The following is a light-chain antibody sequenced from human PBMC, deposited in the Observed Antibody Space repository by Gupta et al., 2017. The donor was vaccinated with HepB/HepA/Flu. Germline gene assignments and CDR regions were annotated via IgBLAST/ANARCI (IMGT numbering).Light chain of an antibody. CDR3: QQCSNWPPTYT. CDR2: DAS. Sequence: IVLTQSPVTLSLSPGDRATLSCRASQSVGHYLAWYQQKLGQAPRLLIYDASSRAAGVPARFSGSGSGTDFTLNISSLEPEDFAVYYCQQCSNWPPTYTFGQGTKLEIK. V-gene: IGKV3-11*01. J-gene: IGKJ2*01. CDR1: QSVGHY.